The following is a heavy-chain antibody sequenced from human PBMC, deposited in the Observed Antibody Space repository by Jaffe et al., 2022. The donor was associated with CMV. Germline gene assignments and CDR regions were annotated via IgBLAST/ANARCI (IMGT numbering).Heavy chain of an antibody. D-gene: IGHD3-3*01. Sequence: QVQLQESGPGLVKPSETLSLTCTVSGGSISSYYWSWIRQPAGKGLEWIGRIYTSGSTNYNPSLKSRVTMSVDTSKNQFSLKLSSVTAADTAVYYCASSYMVKTYYDFWSGYYNYGMDVWGQGTTVTVSS. V-gene: IGHV4-4*07. CDR2: IYTSGST. J-gene: IGHJ6*02. CDR3: ASSYMVKTYYDFWSGYYNYGMDV. CDR1: GGSISSYY.